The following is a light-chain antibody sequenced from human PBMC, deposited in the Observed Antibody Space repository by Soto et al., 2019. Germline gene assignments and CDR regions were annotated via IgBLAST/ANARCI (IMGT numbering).Light chain of an antibody. CDR2: DAS. V-gene: IGKV1-5*01. Sequence: DIQMTQSPSSLSASVGDRVTITCRASQSISSYLNWYQQKPGKAPNLLIYDASSLQSGVPSRFSGSGSGTEFTLTIFSLQPDDFATYYCQQYSSYAITFGQGTRLEIK. CDR1: QSISSY. CDR3: QQYSSYAIT. J-gene: IGKJ5*01.